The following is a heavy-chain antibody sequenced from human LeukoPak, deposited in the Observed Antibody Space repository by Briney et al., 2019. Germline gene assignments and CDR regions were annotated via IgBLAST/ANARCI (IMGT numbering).Heavy chain of an antibody. V-gene: IGHV4-31*03. CDR3: ARAYGSGTHFDY. CDR2: IYYSGST. Sequence: SETLSLTCTVSAGSISRGGYYWSWILQHPGKGLEWIGYIYYSGSTYYNPSLKSRVTISVDTSKNQFSLKLSSVTAADTAVYYCARAYGSGTHFDYWGQGTLVTVSS. D-gene: IGHD3-10*01. CDR1: AGSISRGGYY. J-gene: IGHJ4*02.